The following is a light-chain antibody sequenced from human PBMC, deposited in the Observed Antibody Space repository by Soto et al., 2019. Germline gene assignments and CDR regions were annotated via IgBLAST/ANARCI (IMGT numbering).Light chain of an antibody. V-gene: IGKV1-39*01. Sequence: DIQMTQSPSSLSASVGDTVTITCRASQSISLFLTWYQQKPGKAPKLLIYAASSLQSGVPSRFTGNGSGTDFTLTISSLQPEDFATYYCHQTDSSPETFGQGTKVEIK. CDR3: HQTDSSPET. CDR2: AAS. CDR1: QSISLF. J-gene: IGKJ1*01.